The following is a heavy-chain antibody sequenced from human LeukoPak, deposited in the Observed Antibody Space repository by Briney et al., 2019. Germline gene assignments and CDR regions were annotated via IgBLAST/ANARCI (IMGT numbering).Heavy chain of an antibody. CDR3: AREGYCSGGTCYGWIPIDY. V-gene: IGHV4-39*07. D-gene: IGHD2-15*01. J-gene: IGHJ4*02. CDR1: GGSISSGDYY. Sequence: SETLSLTCTVSGGSISSGDYYWSWIRQPPGKGLEWIGSIYYSGSTYYNPSLKSRVTISITSNNQFSLKLNSVTAADTAVYYCAREGYCSGGTCYGWIPIDYWGQGTLVTVSS. CDR2: IYYSGST.